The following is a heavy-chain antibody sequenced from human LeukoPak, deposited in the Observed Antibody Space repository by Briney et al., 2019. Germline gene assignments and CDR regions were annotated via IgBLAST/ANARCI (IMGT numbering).Heavy chain of an antibody. J-gene: IGHJ3*02. CDR2: IDSSSGTI. D-gene: IGHD3-22*01. V-gene: IGHV3-48*01. Sequence: GGSLRLSCAASGFSFSPYSMNWLRQAPGKGLEWISYIDSSSGTIYYADSVRGRFTISGDNAKNSLYLQMNSLRAEDTAVYYCARVRSSYYYESSGYYHYDAFDIWGQGTMVTVSS. CDR1: GFSFSPYS. CDR3: ARVRSSYYYESSGYYHYDAFDI.